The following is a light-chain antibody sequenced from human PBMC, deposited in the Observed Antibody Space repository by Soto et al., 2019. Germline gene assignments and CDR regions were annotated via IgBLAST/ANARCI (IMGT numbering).Light chain of an antibody. CDR1: QSVSSSY. CDR3: QQSGSSPWT. Sequence: EIVLTQSPGTLSLSPGERATLSCRASQSVSSSYLAWYQQKPGQAPRLLIYGASSRATGIPDRFSGSGSGADFTLRISRLELADCAVYYCQQSGSSPWTCGQGTEVEIK. J-gene: IGKJ1*01. V-gene: IGKV3-20*01. CDR2: GAS.